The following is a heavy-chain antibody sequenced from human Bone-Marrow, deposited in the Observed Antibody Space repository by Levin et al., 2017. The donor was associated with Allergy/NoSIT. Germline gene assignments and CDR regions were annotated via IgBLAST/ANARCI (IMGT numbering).Heavy chain of an antibody. V-gene: IGHV4-39*01. CDR2: IYGSGSS. J-gene: IGHJ4*02. CDR3: ASGSGSYYPISFDY. D-gene: IGHD3-10*01. Sequence: SSETLSLTCTVPRGSISSDSYHWGWIRQPPGKGLEWIGSIYGSGSSYYSPSLKSRVTISVDTSKNQFSLKLSSVTAADTAVYYCASGSGSYYPISFDYWGQGTLVTVSS. CDR1: RGSISSDSYH.